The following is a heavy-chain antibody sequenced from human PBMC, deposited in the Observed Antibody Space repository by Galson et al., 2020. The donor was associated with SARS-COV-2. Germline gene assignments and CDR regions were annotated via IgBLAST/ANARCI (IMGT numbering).Heavy chain of an antibody. J-gene: IGHJ4*02. Sequence: SGPTLVKPTQTLTLTCTFSGFSLSTSGMCVSWIRQPPGKALEWLALIYWDDDKRYSPSLKSRLTITKDTSKNQVVLTMTNMDPVDTATYYCAHRDILLGGPTGFEYWGQGTLVTVSS. D-gene: IGHD2-8*02. CDR3: AHRDILLGGPTGFEY. V-gene: IGHV2-5*08. CDR2: IYWDDDK. CDR1: GFSLSTSGMC.